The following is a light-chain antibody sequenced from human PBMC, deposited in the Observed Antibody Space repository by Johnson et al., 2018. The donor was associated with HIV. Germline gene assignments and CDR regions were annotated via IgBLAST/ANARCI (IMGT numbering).Light chain of an antibody. J-gene: IGLJ1*01. V-gene: IGLV1-51*01. CDR1: SSNVGSSF. CDR2: DNN. Sequence: QPVLTQPPSVSAAPGQTVTISCSGSSSNVGSSFVSWYRQVPGTAPKLLIYDNNKRPSGIPGRFSGSKSGTSATLGITGLQTGDEADYYCGTWDSSLSAYVVGTGTKVAVL. CDR3: GTWDSSLSAYV.